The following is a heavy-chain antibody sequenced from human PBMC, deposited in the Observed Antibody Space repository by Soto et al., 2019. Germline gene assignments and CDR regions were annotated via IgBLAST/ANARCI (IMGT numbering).Heavy chain of an antibody. CDR3: AREERYGLYYYGMDV. J-gene: IGHJ6*02. CDR1: GYTFNNYG. CDR2: ISAYNGNT. V-gene: IGHV1-18*01. Sequence: ASVKVSCKASGYTFNNYGFSWVRQAPGQGLEWIGWISAYNGNTYYPQKLQGRLNMTTDTSTTTAYMELRSLRSDDTAVYYCAREERYGLYYYGMDVWGQGTTVTVSS. D-gene: IGHD5-18*01.